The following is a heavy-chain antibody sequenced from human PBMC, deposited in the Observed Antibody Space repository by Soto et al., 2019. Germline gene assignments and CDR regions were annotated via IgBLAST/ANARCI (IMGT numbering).Heavy chain of an antibody. CDR1: GFTFSSYS. J-gene: IGHJ4*02. CDR2: ISSSSSTI. V-gene: IGHV3-48*04. CDR3: ARAYCSGGSCYPFDY. Sequence: GGSLRLSCAASGFTFSSYSMNWVRQAPGKGLEWVSYISSSSSTIYYADSVKGRFTISRDNAKNSLYLQMNSLRAEDTAVYYCARAYCSGGSCYPFDYWGQGTPVTVSS. D-gene: IGHD2-15*01.